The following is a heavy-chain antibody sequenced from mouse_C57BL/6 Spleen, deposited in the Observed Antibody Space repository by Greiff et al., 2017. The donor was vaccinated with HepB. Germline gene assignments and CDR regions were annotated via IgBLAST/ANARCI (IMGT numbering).Heavy chain of an antibody. CDR2: ISSGSSTI. D-gene: IGHD1-1*01. J-gene: IGHJ4*01. CDR3: ARPYYGRAMDY. Sequence: EVKLMESGGGLVKPGGSLKLSCAASGFTFSDYGMHWVRQAPEKGLEWVAYISSGSSTIYYADTVKGRFTISRDNAKNTLFLQMTSLRSEDTAMYYCARPYYGRAMDYWGKGTSVTVSS. CDR1: GFTFSDYG. V-gene: IGHV5-17*01.